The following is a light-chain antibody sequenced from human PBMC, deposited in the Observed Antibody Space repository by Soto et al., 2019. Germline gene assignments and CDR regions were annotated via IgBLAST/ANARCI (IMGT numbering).Light chain of an antibody. J-gene: IGKJ3*01. CDR1: QTISNW. CDR2: DAS. Sequence: DIQMTQSPSTLSASVGDRVTITCRASQTISNWLAWYQQKPGQAPRLLIYDASSLEDGVPSRFSGSGSGTEFTLTISSLQPDDVATYYCQQYSSYSPLFGPGTTVDIK. CDR3: QQYSSYSPL. V-gene: IGKV1-5*01.